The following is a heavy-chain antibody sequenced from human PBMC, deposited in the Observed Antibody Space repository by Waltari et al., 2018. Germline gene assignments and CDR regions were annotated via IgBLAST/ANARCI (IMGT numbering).Heavy chain of an antibody. CDR1: GFTFSTHW. CDR2: IKEDGKEK. V-gene: IGHV3-7*01. CDR3: ARDLKWGRYYTGADS. D-gene: IGHD3-3*01. J-gene: IGHJ4*02. Sequence: EVQLVESGGGVVQPGGSLKVSCAASGFTFSTHWLCWVRQAPGKGLEWVANIKEDGKEKYYVDAVKGRFTISRDNAKNSLYLQMNSLRAEDTAVYYCARDLKWGRYYTGADSWGQGSLVTVSS.